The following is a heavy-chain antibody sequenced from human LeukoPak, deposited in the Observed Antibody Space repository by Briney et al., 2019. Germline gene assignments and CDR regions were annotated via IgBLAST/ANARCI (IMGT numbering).Heavy chain of an antibody. J-gene: IGHJ6*02. CDR3: ARQPRVVVPAANYYYYYGMDV. CDR2: ISSSSSYI. Sequence: GGSLRLSCAASGFTFSSYSMNWVRQAPGKGLEWVSSISSSSSYIYYADSVKGRFTISRDSAKNSLYLQMNSLRAEDTAVYYCARQPRVVVPAANYYYYYGMDVWGQGTTVTVSS. CDR1: GFTFSSYS. V-gene: IGHV3-21*01. D-gene: IGHD2-2*01.